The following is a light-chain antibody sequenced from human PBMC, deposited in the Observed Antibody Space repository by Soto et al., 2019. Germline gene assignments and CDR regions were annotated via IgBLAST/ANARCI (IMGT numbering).Light chain of an antibody. CDR2: GAS. CDR3: QQYDDWLRLT. V-gene: IGKV3D-15*01. J-gene: IGKJ4*01. Sequence: IVMTQSPATLSVSLGEGATLACRASQSVNIYFAWYQQRPGQATRLLIFGASSRATGIPARFSGSGSGTEFNLTISSLQSEDFAVYFCQQYDDWLRLTFGGGTKVDIK. CDR1: QSVNIY.